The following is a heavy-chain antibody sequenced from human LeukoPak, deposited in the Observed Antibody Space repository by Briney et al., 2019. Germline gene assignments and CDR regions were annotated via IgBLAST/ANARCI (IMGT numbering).Heavy chain of an antibody. V-gene: IGHV1-18*04. CDR2: ISAYNGNT. CDR3: ARDHRYYDSSGYYYKSHYYYYYMDV. Sequence: ASVKVSCKASGYTFTSYGISWVRQAPGQGLEWMGSISAYNGNTNYAQKLQGRVTMTTDTFTSTAYMELRSLRSDDTAVYYCARDHRYYDSSGYYYKSHYYYYYMDVWGKGTTVTVSS. J-gene: IGHJ6*03. CDR1: GYTFTSYG. D-gene: IGHD3-22*01.